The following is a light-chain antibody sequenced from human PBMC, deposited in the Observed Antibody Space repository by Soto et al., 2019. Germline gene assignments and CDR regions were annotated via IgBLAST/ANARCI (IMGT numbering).Light chain of an antibody. Sequence: EIVLTQSPGTLSLSPGERATLSCRASQSVSSSYLVWYQQKPGQAPRLLIYGASSRATGIPDRFSGSGSGTDFTFTISRLEPEDFAVYFCQQYYTSPLTFGGGTKVEIK. CDR3: QQYYTSPLT. CDR2: GAS. V-gene: IGKV3-20*01. CDR1: QSVSSSY. J-gene: IGKJ4*01.